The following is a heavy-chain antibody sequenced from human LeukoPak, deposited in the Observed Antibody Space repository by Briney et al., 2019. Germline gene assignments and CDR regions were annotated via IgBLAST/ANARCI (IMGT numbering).Heavy chain of an antibody. CDR1: GFTFSDYY. J-gene: IGHJ4*02. Sequence: GGSLRLSCAASGFTFSDYYMSWIRQAPGKGLEWVSYISSSGSTIYYADSVKGRFTISRDNSKNTLYLQMNSLRAEDTAVYYCAKDQRHPDDYWGQGTLVTVSS. CDR2: ISSSGSTI. CDR3: AKDQRHPDDY. V-gene: IGHV3-11*01.